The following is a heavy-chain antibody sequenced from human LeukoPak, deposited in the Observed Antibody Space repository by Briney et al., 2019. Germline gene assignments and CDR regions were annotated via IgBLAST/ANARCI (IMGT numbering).Heavy chain of an antibody. Sequence: PSETLSLTCTVSGGSISSYYWSWIRQPPGKGLEWIGYIYYSGSTNYNPSLKSRVTISVDTSKNQFSLKLSSVTAADTAVYYCARDGWDDSGANWFDPWGQGTLVTVSS. CDR3: ARDGWDDSGANWFDP. CDR2: IYYSGST. V-gene: IGHV4-59*01. D-gene: IGHD3-22*01. CDR1: GGSISSYY. J-gene: IGHJ5*02.